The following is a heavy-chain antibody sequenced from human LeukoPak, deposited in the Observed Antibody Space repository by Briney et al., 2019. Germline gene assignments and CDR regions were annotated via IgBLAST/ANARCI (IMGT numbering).Heavy chain of an antibody. CDR3: ARDPSALLRALYDY. V-gene: IGHV3-21*01. CDR1: GFTFSSYS. CDR2: ITSSSSYI. J-gene: IGHJ4*02. D-gene: IGHD3-10*01. Sequence: GGSLRLSCAASGFTFSSYSMNWVRQAPGKGLEWVSSITSSSSYIYYADSVKGRFTISRDNAKNSLYLQMNSLRAEDTAVYYCARDPSALLRALYDYWGQGTLVTVSS.